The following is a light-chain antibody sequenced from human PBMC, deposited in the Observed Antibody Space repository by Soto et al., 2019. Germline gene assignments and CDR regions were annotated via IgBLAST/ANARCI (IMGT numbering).Light chain of an antibody. V-gene: IGKV3-20*01. CDR3: QQYYNSPWT. CDR1: QSVRSRY. Sequence: EVVLTQSPGTLSLSPWEKATLSCRASQSVRSRYLAWYQQKPGQAPRLLIYGASSRATGIPDRFSGSGSGADFTLTISRLEPEDFAVYYCQQYYNSPWTFGQGTKVDIK. CDR2: GAS. J-gene: IGKJ1*01.